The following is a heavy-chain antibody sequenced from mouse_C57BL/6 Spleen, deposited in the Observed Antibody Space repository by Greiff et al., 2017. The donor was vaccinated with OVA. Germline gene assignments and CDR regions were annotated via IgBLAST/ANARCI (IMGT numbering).Heavy chain of an antibody. D-gene: IGHD2-10*02. V-gene: IGHV5-9*01. CDR3: ARRGYGNPYYAMDY. CDR2: ISGGGGNT. Sequence: EVQLQESGGGLVKPGGSLKLSCAASGFTFSSYTMSWVRPTPEQRLEWVATISGGGGNTYYPDSLKGRFTFSTDNAKNTLYLQMSSLRSEDTALDYCARRGYGNPYYAMDYWGQGTSVTVSS. CDR1: GFTFSSYT. J-gene: IGHJ4*01.